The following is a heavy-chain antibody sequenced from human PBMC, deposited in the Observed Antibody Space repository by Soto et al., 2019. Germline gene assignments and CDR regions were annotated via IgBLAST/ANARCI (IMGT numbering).Heavy chain of an antibody. CDR1: GFTFSSYE. D-gene: IGHD5-12*01. CDR2: ISSSGSTI. J-gene: IGHJ4*02. V-gene: IGHV3-48*03. Sequence: GGSLRLSCAASGFTFSSYEMNWVRQAPGKGLEWVSYISSSGSTIYYADSVKGRFTISRDNAKNSLYLQMNSLRAEDTAVYYCAREHSGYPFDYWGQGTLVTVSS. CDR3: AREHSGYPFDY.